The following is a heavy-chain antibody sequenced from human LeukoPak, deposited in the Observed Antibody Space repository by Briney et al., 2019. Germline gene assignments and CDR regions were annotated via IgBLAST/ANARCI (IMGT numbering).Heavy chain of an antibody. CDR2: INHSGST. CDR3: ARGTIVGAYDAFDI. D-gene: IGHD1-26*01. Sequence: SETLSLTCAVYGGSFSGYYWSWIRQPPGKGLEWIGEINHSGSTNYNPSLKSRVTISVDTSKNQFSLKLSSVTAADTAVYYCARGTIVGAYDAFDIWGQGTMVTVSS. V-gene: IGHV4-34*01. J-gene: IGHJ3*02. CDR1: GGSFSGYY.